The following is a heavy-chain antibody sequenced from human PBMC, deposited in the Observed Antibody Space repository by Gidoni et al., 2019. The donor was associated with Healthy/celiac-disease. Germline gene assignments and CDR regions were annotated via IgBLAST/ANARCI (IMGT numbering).Heavy chain of an antibody. Sequence: QVQLQQWGAGLLKPSETLSLTCAVYGGSFSGYYWIWIRQPPGKGLEWIGEINHSGSTNYNPSLKSRVTISVDTSKNQFSLKLSSVTAADTAVYYCARGRRYYYDSSGTLDYWGQGTLVTVSS. CDR2: INHSGST. D-gene: IGHD3-22*01. CDR3: ARGRRYYYDSSGTLDY. V-gene: IGHV4-34*01. J-gene: IGHJ4*02. CDR1: GGSFSGYY.